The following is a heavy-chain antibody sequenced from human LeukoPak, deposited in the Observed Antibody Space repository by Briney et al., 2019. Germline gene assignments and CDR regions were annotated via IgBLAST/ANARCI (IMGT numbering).Heavy chain of an antibody. CDR1: GGSVSSGSYY. CDR3: AIWGFGELDGY. V-gene: IGHV4-61*01. Sequence: PSETLSLTCTVSGGSVSSGSYYWSWIRQPPGKGLDWIGYIYYSGSTNYNPSLKSRVTISVDTSKNQFSLKLSSVTAADTAVYYCAIWGFGELDGYWGQGTLVTVSS. D-gene: IGHD3-10*01. J-gene: IGHJ4*02. CDR2: IYYSGST.